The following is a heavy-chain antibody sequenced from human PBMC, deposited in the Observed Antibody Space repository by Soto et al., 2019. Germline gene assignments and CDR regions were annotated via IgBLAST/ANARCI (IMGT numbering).Heavy chain of an antibody. Sequence: PGGSLRLSCVASGFTFDYYGLNWVRQAPGKGLEWVSGISGNGSNSYYADSVKGRFTISRDNSKSTLYMQMNSLRAEDTAVYYCAKDHRLRLTMFGVPQEDPVVGGQGALVTVSS. CDR1: GFTFDYYG. V-gene: IGHV3-23*01. CDR3: AKDHRLRLTMFGVPQEDPVV. CDR2: ISGNGSNS. J-gene: IGHJ4*02. D-gene: IGHD3-3*02.